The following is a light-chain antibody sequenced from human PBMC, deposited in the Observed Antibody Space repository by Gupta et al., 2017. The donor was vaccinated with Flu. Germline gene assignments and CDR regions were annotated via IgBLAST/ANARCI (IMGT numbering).Light chain of an antibody. CDR2: EAS. CDR3: QQYYNFPLT. CDR1: QDISNS. Sequence: DVQMTQSPSSLSASVGDRVTITCQASQDISNSLNWYQQKPGKAPKVLIYEASNLESGVPSRFSGSGSGTYYSLTISSLQPGDFATYYCQQYYNFPLTFGGGTKVELQ. J-gene: IGKJ4*01. V-gene: IGKV1-33*01.